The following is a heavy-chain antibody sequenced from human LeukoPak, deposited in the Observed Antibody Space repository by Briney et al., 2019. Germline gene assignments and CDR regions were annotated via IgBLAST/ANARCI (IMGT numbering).Heavy chain of an antibody. D-gene: IGHD4-23*01. CDR1: GFTFSSYG. CDR3: AKDRRTTVVTPDYFDY. V-gene: IGHV3-30*18. J-gene: IGHJ4*02. CDR2: ISYDGSNK. Sequence: PGGSLRLSCAASGFTFSSYGMHWVRQAPGKGLEWVAVISYDGSNKYYADSVKGRFTISRGNSKNTLYLQMNSLRAEDTAVYYCAKDRRTTVVTPDYFDYWGQGTLVTVSS.